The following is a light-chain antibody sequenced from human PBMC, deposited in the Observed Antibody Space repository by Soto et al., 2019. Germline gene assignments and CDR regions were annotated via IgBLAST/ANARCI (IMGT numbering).Light chain of an antibody. V-gene: IGLV2-8*01. Sequence: QSVLTQPPSASGSPGQSVTISCTGTSGDVGGYDYVSWYQQHPGKAPKLMIYEVTKRPLGVPDRFSGSKSGNTASLTVSGLQAEDEADYYCFSHRRGDSHVFGTGTKVTVL. CDR1: SGDVGGYDY. CDR3: FSHRRGDSHV. CDR2: EVT. J-gene: IGLJ1*01.